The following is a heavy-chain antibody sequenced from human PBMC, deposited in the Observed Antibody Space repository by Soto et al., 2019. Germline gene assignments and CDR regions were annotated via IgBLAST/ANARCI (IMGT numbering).Heavy chain of an antibody. CDR2: IWYDGSNK. D-gene: IGHD6-19*01. CDR3: ARVWQWLVLDRFYFDY. CDR1: GFTFSSYG. V-gene: IGHV3-33*01. J-gene: IGHJ4*02. Sequence: QVQLVESGGGVVQPGRSLRLSCAASGFTFSSYGMHWVRQAPGKGLEWVAVIWYDGSNKYYADSVKGRFTISRDNSKNTLYLEMNSVRAEDTAVYYCARVWQWLVLDRFYFDYWGQGTMVTVSS.